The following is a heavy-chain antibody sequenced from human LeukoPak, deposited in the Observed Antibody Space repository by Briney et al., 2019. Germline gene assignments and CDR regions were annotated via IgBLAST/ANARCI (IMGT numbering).Heavy chain of an antibody. J-gene: IGHJ4*02. V-gene: IGHV1-69*06. D-gene: IGHD3-22*01. CDR1: GGTFSSYA. CDR2: IIPIFGTA. Sequence: SVKVSCKASGGTFSSYAISWVRQAPGQGLEWMGGIIPIFGTANYAQKFQGRVTITADKSTSTAYMELSSLRSEDTAVYYCARDTHPNYYDSSGLPYWGQGTLVTVSS. CDR3: ARDTHPNYYDSSGLPY.